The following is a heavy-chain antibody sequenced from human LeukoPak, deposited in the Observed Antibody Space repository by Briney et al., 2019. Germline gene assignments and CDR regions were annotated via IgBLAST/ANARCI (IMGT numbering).Heavy chain of an antibody. J-gene: IGHJ4*02. Sequence: SETLTLTCNVSGGSISSYYWSWIRQPPGKGLEWIGYVYYSGSTNYNPSLKSRVTMSVDTSKNQFSLKLSSVTAADTAVYYCARERWGYFDYWGQGTLVTVSS. CDR3: ARERWGYFDY. V-gene: IGHV4-59*12. D-gene: IGHD1-26*01. CDR1: GGSISSYY. CDR2: VYYSGST.